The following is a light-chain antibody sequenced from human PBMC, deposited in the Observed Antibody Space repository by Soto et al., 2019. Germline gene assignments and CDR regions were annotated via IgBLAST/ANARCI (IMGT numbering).Light chain of an antibody. CDR2: AAS. V-gene: IGKV1-27*01. Sequence: DIQMTQSPSSLSAAVGDRVTIDCRASQDISNYLAWYQQKPGRAPKLLIFAASTLQSGVPSRFSGSGSGTEFTLTISSLQPEDVATYYCQKYDSAPAWTFGQGTKVEIK. CDR3: QKYDSAPAWT. J-gene: IGKJ1*01. CDR1: QDISNY.